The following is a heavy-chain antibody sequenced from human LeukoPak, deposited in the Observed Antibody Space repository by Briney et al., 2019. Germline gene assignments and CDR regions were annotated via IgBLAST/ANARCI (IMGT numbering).Heavy chain of an antibody. D-gene: IGHD1-26*01. CDR2: IDNDAGTT. Sequence: GGSLRLSCAASGPAFSRTWIHWVRQAPGKGLVWVSHIDNDAGTTTYADSVRGRFTISRDNAKNTVSLQMNSLRAEDTAVYYCASDGAYALAVWGQGTTVTVSS. V-gene: IGHV3-74*01. CDR3: ASDGAYALAV. J-gene: IGHJ6*02. CDR1: GPAFSRTW.